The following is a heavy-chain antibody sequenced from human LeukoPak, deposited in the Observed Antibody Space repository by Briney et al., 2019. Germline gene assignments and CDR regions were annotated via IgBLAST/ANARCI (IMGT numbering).Heavy chain of an antibody. J-gene: IGHJ6*03. Sequence: GASVKVSCKASGYTFTGYYMHWVRQAPGQGLEWMGRIIPIFGTANYAQKFQGRVTITTDESTSTAYMELSSLRSEDTAVYYCARDGLLRYYYMDVWGKGTTVTVSS. CDR2: IIPIFGTA. CDR3: ARDGLLRYYYMDV. CDR1: GYTFTGYY. D-gene: IGHD3-3*01. V-gene: IGHV1-69*05.